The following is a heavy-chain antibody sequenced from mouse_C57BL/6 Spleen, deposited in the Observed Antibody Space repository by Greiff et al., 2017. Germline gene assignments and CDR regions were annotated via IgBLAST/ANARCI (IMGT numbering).Heavy chain of an antibody. J-gene: IGHJ2*01. CDR2: IISKSSNYAT. D-gene: IGHD3-2*02. Sequence: EVKLQESGGGLVQPKGSLKLSCAASGFTFNTYAMHWFRQAPGKGLEWVARIISKSSNYATYYADSVKDRFTISRDDSQSMLYLQMNNLKTEDTAMYYCVRATAQATYYFDYWGQGTTLTVSS. CDR1: GFTFNTYA. V-gene: IGHV10-3*01. CDR3: VRATAQATYYFDY.